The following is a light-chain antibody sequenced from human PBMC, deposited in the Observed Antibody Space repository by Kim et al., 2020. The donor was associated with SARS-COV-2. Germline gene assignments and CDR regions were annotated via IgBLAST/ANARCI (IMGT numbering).Light chain of an antibody. J-gene: IGKJ1*01. CDR2: AAS. CDR1: QGIGND. CDR3: LQDYTYPWT. Sequence: AIQMTQSPSSLSASVGDRVTITCRASQGIGNDLGWYQHKPGKAPKLLIYAASSLQSGVPSRFSGSGSATDFTLTISSLQPEDFATYYCLQDYTYPWTFGQGTKVDIK. V-gene: IGKV1-6*01.